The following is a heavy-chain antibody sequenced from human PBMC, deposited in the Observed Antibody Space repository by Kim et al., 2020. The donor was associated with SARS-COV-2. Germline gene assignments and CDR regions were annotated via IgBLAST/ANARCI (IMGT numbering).Heavy chain of an antibody. V-gene: IGHV3-33*05. CDR1: GFTFSSYG. CDR2: ISYDGSNK. J-gene: IGHJ4*02. D-gene: IGHD2-15*01. CDR3: ARDFLRCSGGSCYSFDY. Sequence: GGSLRLSCAASGFTFSSYGMHWVRQAPGKGLEWVAVISYDGSNKYYADSVKGRFTISRDNSKNTLYLQMNSLRAEDTAVYYCARDFLRCSGGSCYSFDYWGQGTLVTVSS.